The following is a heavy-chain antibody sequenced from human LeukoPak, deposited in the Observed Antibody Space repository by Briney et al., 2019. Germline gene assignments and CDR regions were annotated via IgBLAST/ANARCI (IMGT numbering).Heavy chain of an antibody. V-gene: IGHV3-49*04. CDR1: GFTFGDYA. D-gene: IGHD5-24*01. CDR3: TRVAAMATFDLDN. J-gene: IGHJ4*02. Sequence: GGSLRLSCTASGFTFGDYAMSWVRQAPGKGLEWVGFIRSKAYGGTTEYAASVKGRFTISRDDSKSIAYLQMNSLKTEDTAVYYCTRVAAMATFDLDNWGQGTLVTVSS. CDR2: IRSKAYGGTT.